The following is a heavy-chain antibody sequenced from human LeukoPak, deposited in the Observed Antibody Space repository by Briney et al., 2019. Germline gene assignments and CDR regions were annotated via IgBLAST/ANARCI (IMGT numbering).Heavy chain of an antibody. Sequence: GRSLRLSCAASGFTFSSYAMHWVRQAPGKGLEWVAVISYDGSNKYYADSVKGRFTISRDNSKNTLYLQMNSLRAEDTAVYYCARDRPYYYDSSGYPEYFQHWGQGTLVTVSS. J-gene: IGHJ1*01. CDR1: GFTFSSYA. CDR3: ARDRPYYYDSSGYPEYFQH. CDR2: ISYDGSNK. D-gene: IGHD3-22*01. V-gene: IGHV3-30-3*01.